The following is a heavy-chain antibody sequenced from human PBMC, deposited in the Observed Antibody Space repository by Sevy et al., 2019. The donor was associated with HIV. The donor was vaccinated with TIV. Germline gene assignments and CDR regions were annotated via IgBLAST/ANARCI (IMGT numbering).Heavy chain of an antibody. CDR2: ISTYNTVR. Sequence: ASVKVSCKASGYTFTSYGISWVRQAPGQGLEWMGWISTYNTVRNSAQKFHDRVTMTIDTSTSTAYMELRSLRSEDTAVYYCARSTQVAGRSNWFDPWGQGTLVTVSS. CDR1: GYTFTSYG. CDR3: ARSTQVAGRSNWFDP. D-gene: IGHD6-19*01. V-gene: IGHV1-18*01. J-gene: IGHJ5*02.